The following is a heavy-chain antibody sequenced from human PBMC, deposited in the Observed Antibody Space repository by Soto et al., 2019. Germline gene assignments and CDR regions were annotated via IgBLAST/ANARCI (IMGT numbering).Heavy chain of an antibody. V-gene: IGHV3-66*01. CDR3: ARDRTFRVVPSYYYYMDV. Sequence: EVQLVESGGGLVQPGGSLRLSCTASGFTVSSNYMSWVRQAPGKGLEWVSVIYSGGSTYYADSVKGRFTISRDNSKNTLYLQMNNLRPEHTAVYYCARDRTFRVVPSYYYYMDVWGKGTTVTVSS. D-gene: IGHD3-3*01. CDR2: IYSGGST. J-gene: IGHJ6*03. CDR1: GFTVSSNY.